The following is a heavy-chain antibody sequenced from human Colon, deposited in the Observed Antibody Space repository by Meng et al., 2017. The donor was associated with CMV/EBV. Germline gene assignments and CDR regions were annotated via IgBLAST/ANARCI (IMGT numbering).Heavy chain of an antibody. J-gene: IGHJ4*02. Sequence: GESLKISCTASGFTFRSYWMHWVRQAPGKGLVWVSRINKDGGSITYADFVEGRFTISRDNAKNTLYLQMNSLRVEDTAVYYCATGQDRYHYWGQGTLVTVSS. D-gene: IGHD1-1*01. CDR2: INKDGGSI. V-gene: IGHV3-74*01. CDR3: ATGQDRYHY. CDR1: GFTFRSYW.